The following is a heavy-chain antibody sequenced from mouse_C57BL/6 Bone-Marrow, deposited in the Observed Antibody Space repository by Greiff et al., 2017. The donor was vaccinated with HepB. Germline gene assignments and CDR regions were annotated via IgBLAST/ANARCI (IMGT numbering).Heavy chain of an antibody. V-gene: IGHV14-4*01. CDR3: TTWNGGFAY. J-gene: IGHJ3*01. CDR2: IDPENGDT. Sequence: VQLKESGAELVRPGASVKLSCTASGFNIKDDYMHWVKQRPEQGLEWIGWIDPENGDTEYASKFQGKATITADTSSNTAYLQLSSLPSEDTAVYYCTTWNGGFAYWGQGTLVTVSA. CDR1: GFNIKDDY.